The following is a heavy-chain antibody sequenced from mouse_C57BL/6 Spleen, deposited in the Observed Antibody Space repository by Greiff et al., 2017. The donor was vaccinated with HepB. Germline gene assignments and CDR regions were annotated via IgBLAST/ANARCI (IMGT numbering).Heavy chain of an antibody. V-gene: IGHV1-69*01. D-gene: IGHD2-5*01. CDR2: IDPSDSYT. CDR1: GYTFTSYW. CDR3: ARHYSNWYFDV. J-gene: IGHJ1*03. Sequence: QVQLQQPGAELMMPGASVKLSCKASGYTFTSYWMHWVKQRPGQGLEWIGEIDPSDSYTNYNQKFKGKSTLTVDKSSSTAYMQLSSLTSEDSAVYYCARHYSNWYFDVWGTGTTVTVSS.